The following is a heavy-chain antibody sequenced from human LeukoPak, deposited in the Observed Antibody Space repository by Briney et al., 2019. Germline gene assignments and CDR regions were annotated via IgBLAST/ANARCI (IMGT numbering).Heavy chain of an antibody. V-gene: IGHV5-51*01. D-gene: IGHD3-22*01. J-gene: IGHJ5*02. CDR3: TRGGTYYDDSRDYGHWFDP. Sequence: PGESLKISCKGSGYSFTSYWIGWVRQMPGKGLEWMGITYPDDSDNRYSPSFQGQVTISADKSTGTAYLHWSSLKASDTAIYYCTRGGTYYDDSRDYGHWFDPWGQGTLVTVSS. CDR1: GYSFTSYW. CDR2: TYPDDSDN.